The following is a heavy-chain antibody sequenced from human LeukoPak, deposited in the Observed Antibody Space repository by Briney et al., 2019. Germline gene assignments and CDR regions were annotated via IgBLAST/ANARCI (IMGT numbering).Heavy chain of an antibody. J-gene: IGHJ4*02. CDR2: IYHSGST. CDR1: GYSISSGYY. Sequence: SETLSLTCAVSGYSISSGYYWGWIRQPPGKGLEWIGSIYHSGSTYYNPSLKSRVTISVDTSKNQFSMKLSSVTAADTAVYYCALGYCSSTSCYENFDYWGQGTLVTVSS. D-gene: IGHD2-2*01. CDR3: ALGYCSSTSCYENFDY. V-gene: IGHV4-38-2*01.